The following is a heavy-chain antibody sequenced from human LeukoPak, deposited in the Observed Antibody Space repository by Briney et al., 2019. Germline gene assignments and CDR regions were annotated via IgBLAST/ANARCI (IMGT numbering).Heavy chain of an antibody. CDR1: GFTFSNYV. Sequence: GGSLRLSCAASGFTFSNYVMSWVRQAPGKGLEWVSGISGSSGGTYYADSVKGRFTISRDNSKNTLYLQMNSLRAEDTAVYYCARYMIMVRGGIFYFDYWGQGTLV. V-gene: IGHV3-23*01. CDR2: ISGSSGGT. D-gene: IGHD3-10*01. J-gene: IGHJ4*02. CDR3: ARYMIMVRGGIFYFDY.